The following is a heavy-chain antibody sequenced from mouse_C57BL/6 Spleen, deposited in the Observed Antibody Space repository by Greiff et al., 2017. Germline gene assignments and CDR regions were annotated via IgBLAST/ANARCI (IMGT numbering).Heavy chain of an antibody. V-gene: IGHV1-80*01. CDR2: IYPGDGDT. CDR3: ARSQYYGSNYAMDY. D-gene: IGHD1-1*01. Sequence: QVQLQQSGAELVKPGASVKISCKASGYAFSSYWMNWVKQRPGKGLEWIGQIYPGDGDTNYNGNFKGKATLTADKSSRTAYMQLSSLTSEDSAVYFCARSQYYGSNYAMDYWGQGTSVTVSS. CDR1: GYAFSSYW. J-gene: IGHJ4*01.